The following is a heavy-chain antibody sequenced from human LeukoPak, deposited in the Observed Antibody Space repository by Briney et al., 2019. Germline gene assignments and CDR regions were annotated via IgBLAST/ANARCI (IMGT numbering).Heavy chain of an antibody. CDR1: GYTFTSYG. J-gene: IGHJ5*02. D-gene: IGHD6-13*01. CDR3: ARGWDSSSSSGVWGWTDR. CDR2: ISVYNGDT. Sequence: ASVKVSCKASGYTFTSYGISWVRQAPGQGLEWMGWISVYNGDTKFAQKFQGRVTMTTDTSTSTAYMELKSLRSDDTAMYYCARGWDSSSSSGVWGWTDRWGQGTLVTVSS. V-gene: IGHV1-18*01.